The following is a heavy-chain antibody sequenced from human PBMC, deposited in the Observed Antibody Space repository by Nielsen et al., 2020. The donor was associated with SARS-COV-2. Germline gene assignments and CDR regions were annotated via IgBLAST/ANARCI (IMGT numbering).Heavy chain of an antibody. Sequence: GESLKISCAASGFTFSRYDLHWVRQAAGKGLEWVSGVGTAGDTYYADSVRGGLTIFRENADNSLYLQMNSLIVGDTAVYYCARLPHGYNYGRYYYHGLDVWGQGTTVTVS. CDR3: ARLPHGYNYGRYYYHGLDV. V-gene: IGHV3-13*04. CDR2: VGTAGDT. CDR1: GFTFSRYD. D-gene: IGHD5-18*01. J-gene: IGHJ6*02.